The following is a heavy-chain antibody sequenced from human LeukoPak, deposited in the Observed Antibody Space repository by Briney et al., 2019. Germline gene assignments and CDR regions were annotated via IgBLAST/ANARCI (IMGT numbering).Heavy chain of an antibody. D-gene: IGHD4/OR15-4a*01. CDR3: ATGGANFYSFDS. J-gene: IGHJ4*02. V-gene: IGHV4-39*01. CDR2: IYYNGAA. CDR1: GGSTIGISYY. Sequence: SETLSLTCTASGGSTIGISYYSGLIRQPPGKGLEWIGSIYYNGAANYNPSLKSRVTVSVDTSNNQFFLKLSSVTAADTAVYYCATGGANFYSFDSWGQGTLVTVSS.